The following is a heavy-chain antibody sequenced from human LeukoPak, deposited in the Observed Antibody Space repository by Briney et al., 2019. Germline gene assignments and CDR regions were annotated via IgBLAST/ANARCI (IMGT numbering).Heavy chain of an antibody. J-gene: IGHJ1*01. CDR2: IYSSGTT. Sequence: SETLSLTCTVSGGSISSSSYYWDWIRQPPGKGLECIGSIYSSGTTYYNPSLKSRVTISIDTSKSQFSLRLSSVTAADTAMYYCVQNIPGTIEHWGQGTLVTVSS. V-gene: IGHV4-39*01. CDR1: GGSISSSSYY. D-gene: IGHD1-7*01. CDR3: VQNIPGTIEH.